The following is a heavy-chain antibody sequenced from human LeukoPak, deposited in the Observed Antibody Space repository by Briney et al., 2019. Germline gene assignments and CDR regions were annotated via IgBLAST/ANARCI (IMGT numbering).Heavy chain of an antibody. Sequence: NPSETLSLTCTVSGGSISSYYWSWIRQPPGKGLEWIGYIYYSGSTNYNPSLKSRVAISVDTSKNQFSLKLSSVTAADTAVYYCARDLGDSGFRLDYWGQGTLVTVSS. J-gene: IGHJ4*02. D-gene: IGHD5-12*01. CDR3: ARDLGDSGFRLDY. CDR1: GGSISSYY. CDR2: IYYSGST. V-gene: IGHV4-59*01.